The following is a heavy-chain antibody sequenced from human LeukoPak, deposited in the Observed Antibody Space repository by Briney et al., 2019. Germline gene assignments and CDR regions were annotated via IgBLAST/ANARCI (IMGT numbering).Heavy chain of an antibody. CDR1: GGSFSGYY. CDR3: ARGLKVNYFDY. V-gene: IGHV4-34*01. Sequence: SETLSLTCAVYGGSFSGYYWSWIRHPPGKGLEWIGEINHSGSTNYNPSLKSRVTISVDTSKNQFSLKLSSVTAADTAVYYCARGLKVNYFDYWGQGTLVTVSS. J-gene: IGHJ4*02. CDR2: INHSGST.